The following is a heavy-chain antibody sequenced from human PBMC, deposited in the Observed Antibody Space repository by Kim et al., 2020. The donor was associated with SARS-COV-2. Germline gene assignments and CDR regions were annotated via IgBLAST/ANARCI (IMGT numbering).Heavy chain of an antibody. CDR2: IYYSGSA. CDR1: GGSISSYY. CDR3: ARLLYYGANQGYFDY. Sequence: ETLSLTCTVSGGSISSYYWSWIRQPPGKGLEWIGYIYYSGSANYNPSLKSRVTISVDTSKNQFSLKLSSVTAADTAVYYCARLLYYGANQGYFDYWGQGTLVTVSS. V-gene: IGHV4-59*08. J-gene: IGHJ4*02. D-gene: IGHD4-17*01.